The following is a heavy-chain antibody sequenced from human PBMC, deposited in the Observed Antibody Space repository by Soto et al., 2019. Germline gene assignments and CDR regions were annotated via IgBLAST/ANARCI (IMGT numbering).Heavy chain of an antibody. J-gene: IGHJ6*02. CDR3: ARTLGPRGEYYYYDYGMDV. D-gene: IGHD3-16*01. CDR2: IIPIFGTA. V-gene: IGHV1-69*01. CDR1: GGTFSSYA. Sequence: QVQLVQSGAEVKKPGSSVKVSCKASGGTFSSYAISWVRQAPGQGLEWMGGIIPIFGTANYAQKFQGRVTITADESTSTAYMELSILRSEDTAVYYCARTLGPRGEYYYYDYGMDVWGQGTTVTVSS.